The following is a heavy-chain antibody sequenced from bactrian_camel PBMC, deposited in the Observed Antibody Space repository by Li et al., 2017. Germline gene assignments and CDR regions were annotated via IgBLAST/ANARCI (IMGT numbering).Heavy chain of an antibody. CDR1: GDTVSSNRYR. Sequence: HVQLVESGGASVQAGGSLRLSCAGSGDTVSSNRYRMGWFRQAPGKEREGVASIYLRGGNTYYKDSVKGRFTISQDRAKNTVYLQMNDLESDDSAVYYCATNRAVPTTCGWWLEDRNNDWGQGTQVTVS. J-gene: IGHJ4*01. CDR3: ATNRAVPTTCGWWLEDRNND. D-gene: IGHD7*01. CDR2: IYLRGGNT. V-gene: IGHV3-3*01.